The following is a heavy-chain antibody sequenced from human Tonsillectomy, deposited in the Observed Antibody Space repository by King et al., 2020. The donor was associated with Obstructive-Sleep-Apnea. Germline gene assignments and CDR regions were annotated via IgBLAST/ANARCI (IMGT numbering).Heavy chain of an antibody. D-gene: IGHD3-22*01. J-gene: IGHJ4*02. CDR3: ARVQYYYDSSGYYSFDY. CDR1: GGSISSSGYY. CDR2: IYYSGST. V-gene: IGHV4-39*07. Sequence: QLQESGPGLVKPSETLSLTCTVSGGSISSSGYYWGWIRQPPGKGLEWIGSIYYSGSTYYNPSLKSRVTISVDTSKNQFSLKLSSVTAADTAVYYCARVQYYYDSSGYYSFDYWGQGTLVTVSS.